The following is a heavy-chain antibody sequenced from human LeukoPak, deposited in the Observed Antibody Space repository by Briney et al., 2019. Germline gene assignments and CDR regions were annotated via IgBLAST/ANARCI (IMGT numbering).Heavy chain of an antibody. Sequence: GRSLRLSCAASGFTFSSYGMRWVRQAPGKGLEWVALIWYDGSNKYYADSVKGRFTISRDNSKNTLYLQMNSLRAEDTAVYYCARDRGYSYAHPLDYWGQGTLVTVSS. CDR3: ARDRGYSYAHPLDY. D-gene: IGHD5-18*01. V-gene: IGHV3-33*01. J-gene: IGHJ4*02. CDR2: IWYDGSNK. CDR1: GFTFSSYG.